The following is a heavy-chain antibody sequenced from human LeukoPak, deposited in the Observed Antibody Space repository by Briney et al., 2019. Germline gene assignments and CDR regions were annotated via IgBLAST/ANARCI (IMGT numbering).Heavy chain of an antibody. CDR2: VNTDETST. D-gene: IGHD2-2*01. CDR3: ARDPAYCASTTCYGAAFDI. V-gene: IGHV3-74*01. CDR1: GFTFSNYW. Sequence: GGSLRLSCAASGFTFSNYWMHWVRQAPGKGLVWVSRVNTDETSTYYADSVKGRFTISRDNATSTLYLKMNSLRAEDTAVYYCARDPAYCASTTCYGAAFDIWGQGTMVSVSS. J-gene: IGHJ3*02.